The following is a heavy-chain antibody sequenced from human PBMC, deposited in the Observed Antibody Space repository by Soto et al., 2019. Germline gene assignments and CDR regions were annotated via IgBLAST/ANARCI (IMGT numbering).Heavy chain of an antibody. CDR1: GGSISSGDYY. J-gene: IGHJ4*02. Sequence: SETLSLTCTVSGGSISSGDYYWSWIRQPPGKGLEWIGYIYYSGSTYYSPSLKSRVTISVDTSKNQFSLKLSSATAADTAVYYCARASYGDSVDYWGQGTLVTVSS. V-gene: IGHV4-30-4*01. CDR2: IYYSGST. CDR3: ARASYGDSVDY. D-gene: IGHD4-17*01.